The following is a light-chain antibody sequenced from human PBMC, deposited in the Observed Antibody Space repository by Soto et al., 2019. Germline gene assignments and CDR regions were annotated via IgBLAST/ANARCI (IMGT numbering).Light chain of an antibody. Sequence: EIVLTQSPGILSLSPGERASLSCGASQSITSRFLAWYQQKPGQAPRLPIYGASSRATGIPYRVSGTGSETDFTLTINRLEAEDVAVYYCQHYENSPITFGQGTRLEIK. CDR3: QHYENSPIT. J-gene: IGKJ5*01. V-gene: IGKV3-20*01. CDR1: QSITSRF. CDR2: GAS.